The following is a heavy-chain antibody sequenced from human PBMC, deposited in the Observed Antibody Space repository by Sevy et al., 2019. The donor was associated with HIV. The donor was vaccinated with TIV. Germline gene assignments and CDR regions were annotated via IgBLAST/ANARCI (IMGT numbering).Heavy chain of an antibody. Sequence: GGSLRLSCAASGFTFSSYSMNWVRQAPGKGLEWVSSISSSSSYIYYADSVKGRFTISRDNAKNSLYLQMNSLRAEDTAVYYCARGEYYGSGSYYHFYYGMDVWGQGTTVTVS. CDR1: GFTFSSYS. V-gene: IGHV3-21*01. D-gene: IGHD3-10*01. CDR2: ISSSSSYI. J-gene: IGHJ6*02. CDR3: ARGEYYGSGSYYHFYYGMDV.